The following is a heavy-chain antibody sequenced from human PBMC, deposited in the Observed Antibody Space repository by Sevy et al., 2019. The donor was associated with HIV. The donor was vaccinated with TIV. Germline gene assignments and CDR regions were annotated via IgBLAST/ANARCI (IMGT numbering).Heavy chain of an antibody. J-gene: IGHJ5*02. CDR3: ARDITGTKNWFDP. CDR2: IYYGGST. D-gene: IGHD1-20*01. CDR1: GGSTSSGAYS. V-gene: IGHV4-30-2*01. Sequence: SETLSLTCTVSGGSTSSGAYSWYWIRQPPGKGLEWLGNIYYGGSTYYNPSLNSRVTMSIDSSKNQFFLKLSSVTAADTAVYYCARDITGTKNWFDPWGQGTLVTVSS.